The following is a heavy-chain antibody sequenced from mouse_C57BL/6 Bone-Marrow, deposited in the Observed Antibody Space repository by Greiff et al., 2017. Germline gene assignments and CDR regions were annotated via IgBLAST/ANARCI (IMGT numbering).Heavy chain of an antibody. Sequence: VQLQQPGAELVKPGASVKLSCKASGYTFTSYWMHWVKQRPGQGLEWIGEIDPSDSYTNYNQKFKGKSTLTVDKSSSTAYMQLSSLTSEDSAVYYCARQLRLFDYWGQGTTLTVSS. CDR3: ARQLRLFDY. D-gene: IGHD3-2*02. CDR1: GYTFTSYW. J-gene: IGHJ2*01. V-gene: IGHV1-69*01. CDR2: IDPSDSYT.